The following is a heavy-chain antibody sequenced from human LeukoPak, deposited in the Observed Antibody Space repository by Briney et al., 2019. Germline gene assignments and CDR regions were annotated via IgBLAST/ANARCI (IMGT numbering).Heavy chain of an antibody. CDR3: ARDKASGFLEWLLGY. CDR1: GFTFSSYG. J-gene: IGHJ4*02. Sequence: GGSLRLSCAASGFTFSSYGMHWVRQAPGKGLEWVAFIRYDGSNKYYADSVKGRFTISRDNSKNTLYLQMNSLRAEDTAVYYCARDKASGFLEWLLGYWGQGTLVTVSS. CDR2: IRYDGSNK. V-gene: IGHV3-30*02. D-gene: IGHD3-3*01.